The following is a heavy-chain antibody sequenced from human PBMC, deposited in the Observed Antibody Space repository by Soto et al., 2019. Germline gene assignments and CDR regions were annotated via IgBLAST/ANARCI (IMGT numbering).Heavy chain of an antibody. D-gene: IGHD1-26*01. CDR1: GFTFSNNA. Sequence: PGGSLRLSCAASGFTFSNNAMSWVRQAPGKGLEWVSAISGSGDSTYYADSVKGRFTVSRDNSKNTVSLQMSSLRAEDTAVYYCAKVPGLKSGYYYYGMDVWGQGTTVTVSS. CDR2: ISGSGDST. CDR3: AKVPGLKSGYYYYGMDV. V-gene: IGHV3-23*01. J-gene: IGHJ6*02.